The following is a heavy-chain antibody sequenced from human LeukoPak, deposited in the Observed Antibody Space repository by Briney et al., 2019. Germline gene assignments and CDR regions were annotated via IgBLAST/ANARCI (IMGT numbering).Heavy chain of an antibody. CDR1: GFTFSSYG. D-gene: IGHD1-26*01. V-gene: IGHV3-30*02. J-gene: IGHJ3*02. CDR2: IRYDGSNK. CDR3: AKGRPIPGPELLSAFDI. Sequence: GRSLRLSCAASGFTFSSYGMHWVRQAPGKGLEWVAFIRYDGSNKYYADSVKGRFTISRDNSKNTLYLQMNSLRAEDTAAYYCAKGRPIPGPELLSAFDIWGQGTMVTVSS.